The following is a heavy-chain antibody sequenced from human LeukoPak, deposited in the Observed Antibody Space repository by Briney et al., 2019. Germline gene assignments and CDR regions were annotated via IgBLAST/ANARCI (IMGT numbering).Heavy chain of an antibody. CDR3: ARMGIAAGGSSGRWFDP. CDR2: VYYSGST. J-gene: IGHJ5*02. CDR1: GGAISGYS. Sequence: SETLPLTCTLSGGAISGYSWSWIRQPPGKGLEWIGYVYYSGSTNYSPSLKSRVTISVDTSKNQVSLKLSSVTAADTAVYYCARMGIAAGGSSGRWFDPWGQGTLVTVSS. V-gene: IGHV4-59*13. D-gene: IGHD6-13*01.